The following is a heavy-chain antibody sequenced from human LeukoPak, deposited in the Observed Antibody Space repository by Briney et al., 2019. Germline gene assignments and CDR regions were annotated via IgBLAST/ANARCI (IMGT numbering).Heavy chain of an antibody. D-gene: IGHD2-15*01. CDR2: ISTGSSSI. V-gene: IGHV3-48*02. CDR3: ARDGVVVAATNYYGMDV. CDR1: GFTFSTYA. Sequence: PGGSLRLSCAASGFTFSTYAMNWVRQAPGKGLEWVSYISTGSSSIYYADSVKGRFTISRDNAKNSLYLQMNSLRDEDTAVYYCARDGVVVAATNYYGMDVWGQGTTVTVSS. J-gene: IGHJ6*02.